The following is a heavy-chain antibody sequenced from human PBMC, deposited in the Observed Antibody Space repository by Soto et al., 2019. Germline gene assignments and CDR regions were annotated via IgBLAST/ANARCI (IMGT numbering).Heavy chain of an antibody. D-gene: IGHD6-13*01. J-gene: IGHJ4*02. CDR3: AKPGQLGSYFDY. Sequence: ESGGGVVQPGRSLRLSCAASGFTFSSYGMHWVRQAPGKGLEWVAIISLDGSHKHYADSVKGRFTISRDNSKNTLYLQMNSLRAEDTAVYYCAKPGQLGSYFDYWGQGTLVTVSS. CDR2: ISLDGSHK. CDR1: GFTFSSYG. V-gene: IGHV3-30*18.